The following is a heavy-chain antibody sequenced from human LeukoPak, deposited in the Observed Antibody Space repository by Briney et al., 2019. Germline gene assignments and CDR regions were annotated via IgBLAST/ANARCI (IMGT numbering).Heavy chain of an antibody. CDR2: IYYSGST. D-gene: IGHD3-10*01. CDR3: ARVANYYGSGSYPDY. V-gene: IGHV4-59*08. Sequence: SETLSLTCTVSGGSISSYYWSWIRQPPGKGLEWIGYIYYSGSTNYNPSLKSRVTISVDTSKNQFSLKLCSVTAADTAVYYCARVANYYGSGSYPDYWGQGTLVTVSS. CDR1: GGSISSYY. J-gene: IGHJ4*02.